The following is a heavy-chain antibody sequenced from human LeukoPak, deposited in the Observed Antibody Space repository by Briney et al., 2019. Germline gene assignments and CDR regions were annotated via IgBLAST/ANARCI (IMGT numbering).Heavy chain of an antibody. CDR3: ARTDSGYMYV. CDR1: GYTFTGYY. V-gene: IGHV1-2*02. CDR2: INPNSGST. D-gene: IGHD3-22*01. J-gene: IGHJ6*03. Sequence: ASVKVSCKASGYTFTGYYMHWVRQAPGQGLEWMGWINPNSGSTNYAQKFQGRVTTTRDTSSSTAYMERSRRRSDDTAVYYSARTDSGYMYVWGKGPTVTVS.